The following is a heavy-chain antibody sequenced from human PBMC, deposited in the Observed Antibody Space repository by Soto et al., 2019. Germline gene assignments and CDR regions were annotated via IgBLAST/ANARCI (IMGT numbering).Heavy chain of an antibody. Sequence: GGSLRLSCAASGFTFSSYAMSWVRQAPGKGLEWVSAISGSGGSTYYADSVKGRFTISRDNSKNTLYLQMNSLRAEDTAVYYCARTYFDWLLAFDYWGQGTLVTVSS. V-gene: IGHV3-23*01. CDR2: ISGSGGST. D-gene: IGHD3-9*01. CDR3: ARTYFDWLLAFDY. J-gene: IGHJ4*02. CDR1: GFTFSSYA.